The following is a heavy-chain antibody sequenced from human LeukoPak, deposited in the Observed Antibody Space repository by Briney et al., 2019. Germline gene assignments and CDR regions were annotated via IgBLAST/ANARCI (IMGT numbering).Heavy chain of an antibody. CDR1: GFTFSSYS. Sequence: GGSLRLSCAASGFTFSSYSMTWVRQAPGKGLEWVSSISSSSYIYYADSVKGRFTISRDNSKNTLYLQMNSLRAEDTAVYYCAKAENYYGSGSYSFLFDYWGQGTLVTVSS. D-gene: IGHD3-10*01. CDR3: AKAENYYGSGSYSFLFDY. V-gene: IGHV3-21*04. J-gene: IGHJ4*02. CDR2: ISSSSYI.